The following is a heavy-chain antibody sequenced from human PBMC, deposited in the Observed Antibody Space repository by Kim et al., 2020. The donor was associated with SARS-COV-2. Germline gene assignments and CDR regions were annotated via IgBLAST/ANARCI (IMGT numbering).Heavy chain of an antibody. CDR2: IYHSGST. D-gene: IGHD2-2*01. J-gene: IGHJ4*02. V-gene: IGHV4-30-2*01. Sequence: SETLSLTCAVSGGSISSGGYSWSWIRQPPGKGLEWIGYIYHSGSTYYNPSLKSRVTISVDRSKNQFSLKLSSVTAADTAVYYCARGSRSTSFADWGQGTLVTVSS. CDR1: GGSISSGGYS. CDR3: ARGSRSTSFAD.